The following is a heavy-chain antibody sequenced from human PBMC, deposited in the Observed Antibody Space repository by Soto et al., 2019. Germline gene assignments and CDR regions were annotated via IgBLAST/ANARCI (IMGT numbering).Heavy chain of an antibody. J-gene: IGHJ5*02. D-gene: IGHD3-9*01. CDR3: ARGDILTGYSS. V-gene: IGHV4-34*01. CDR2: INHSGST. Sequence: QVQLQEWGAGLLKPSETLSLTCAVYGGSFSGYYWSWIRKPPGKGLEWIGEINHSGSTKYNPSLTGRVTISVDKSKNQFSLKLSSVTAADTAVYYCARGDILTGYSSWGQGTLVTVSS. CDR1: GGSFSGYY.